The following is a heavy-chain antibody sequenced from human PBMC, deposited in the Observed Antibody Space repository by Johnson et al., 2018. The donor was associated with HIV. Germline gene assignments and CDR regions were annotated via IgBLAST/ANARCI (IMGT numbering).Heavy chain of an antibody. CDR3: TTDPWWNGYHAFDI. CDR1: GFTVSSNY. CDR2: IYSGGST. D-gene: IGHD1-1*01. Sequence: VQLVESGGGVVQPGGSLRLYCAASGFTVSSNYMSWVRQAPGKGLEWVSVIYSGGSTYYADSVKGRFTISRDNSKNTLYLQMNSLRAEDTAVYYCTTDPWWNGYHAFDIWGQGTMVTVSS. J-gene: IGHJ3*02. V-gene: IGHV3-66*01.